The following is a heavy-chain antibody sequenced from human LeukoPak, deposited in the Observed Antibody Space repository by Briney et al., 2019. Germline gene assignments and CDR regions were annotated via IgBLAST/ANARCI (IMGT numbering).Heavy chain of an antibody. J-gene: IGHJ1*01. D-gene: IGHD1-20*01. Sequence: GGSLRLSCAASGFTFSSYAMHWVRQAPGKGLEWVAVLSYDGGIKYYADSVKGRFTISRDNSKNTLYLQMNSLRAEDTAVYYCARLPYSNNWPDSFQHWGQGTRVTVSS. CDR1: GFTFSSYA. V-gene: IGHV3-30-3*01. CDR2: LSYDGGIK. CDR3: ARLPYSNNWPDSFQH.